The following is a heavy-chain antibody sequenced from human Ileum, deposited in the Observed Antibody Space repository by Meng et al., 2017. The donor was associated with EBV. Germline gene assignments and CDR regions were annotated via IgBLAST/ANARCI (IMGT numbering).Heavy chain of an antibody. J-gene: IGHJ4*02. CDR1: GYTFPSYA. CDR3: ASRPGIAVAGFDY. Sequence: VQLVQFGAEMKEPGATVEVSCKASGYTFPSYAMNWVRQAPGQRLEWMGWINTGNGETKYSQKFQGRVTLTRDTSASTAYMELSSLRSEDTAVYYCASRPGIAVAGFDYWGQGTLVTVS. CDR2: INTGNGET. V-gene: IGHV1-3*04. D-gene: IGHD6-19*01.